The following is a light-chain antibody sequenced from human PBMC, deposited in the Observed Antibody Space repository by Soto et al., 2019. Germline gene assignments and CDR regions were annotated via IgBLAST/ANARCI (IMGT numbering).Light chain of an antibody. V-gene: IGKV3-15*01. CDR3: QQYYDRPPIT. J-gene: IGKJ5*01. Sequence: EILWTRSPVSLSSSPGESATLSCRPSQRVDNTVAWYHQQPRHPPTLLLVGSFARATGIPPSFSASGSGSEFTPPISGLQSEDFAVYYCQQYYDRPPITFGQGTRLEIK. CDR1: QRVDNT. CDR2: GSF.